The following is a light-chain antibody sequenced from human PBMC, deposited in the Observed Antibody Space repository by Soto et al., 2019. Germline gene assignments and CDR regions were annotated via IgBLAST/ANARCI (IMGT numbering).Light chain of an antibody. V-gene: IGKV3-15*01. Sequence: VMTQTTSTLSVSPGERTTVCCMSSQRVSSNLAWYQQKPGQAPRLLIYGASIRATGIPARFSGSGSGTEFTLTISSLQSEDFAVYYCQHYNNWPPWTFGQGTKVDIK. J-gene: IGKJ1*01. CDR3: QHYNNWPPWT. CDR1: QRVSSN. CDR2: GAS.